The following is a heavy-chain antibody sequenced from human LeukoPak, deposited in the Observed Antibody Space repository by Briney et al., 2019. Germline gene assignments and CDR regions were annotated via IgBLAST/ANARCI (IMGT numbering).Heavy chain of an antibody. Sequence: PGGSLRLSCVFSGFTFSNYWMSWVRQAPGKGLEWVANIKQDESEKHYVDSVKGRFTISRDNAKNSLYLQMNSLRAEDTAVYYCARGYSGSYEVDYWGQGTLVTVSS. V-gene: IGHV3-7*04. D-gene: IGHD1-26*01. CDR3: ARGYSGSYEVDY. CDR1: GFTFSNYW. J-gene: IGHJ4*02. CDR2: IKQDESEK.